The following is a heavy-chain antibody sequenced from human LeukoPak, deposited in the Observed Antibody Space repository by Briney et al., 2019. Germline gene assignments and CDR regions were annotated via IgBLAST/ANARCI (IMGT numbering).Heavy chain of an antibody. J-gene: IGHJ4*02. D-gene: IGHD3-22*01. V-gene: IGHV3-23*01. Sequence: GGSLRLSCAASGFTFSSYGMSWVRQAPGKGLEWVSGISGSGSDGSTYYADSVKGRFTISRDNSKNTLYLQMNSLRAEDTAVYYCAKYSHDSSGSYDYWGQGTLVTVSS. CDR2: ISGSGSDGST. CDR1: GFTFSSYG. CDR3: AKYSHDSSGSYDY.